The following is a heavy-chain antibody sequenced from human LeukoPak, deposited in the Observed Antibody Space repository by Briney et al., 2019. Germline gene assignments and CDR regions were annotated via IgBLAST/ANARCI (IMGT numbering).Heavy chain of an antibody. Sequence: ASVKVSCKASGYTFTSYYMHWVRQAPGQGLEWMGIINPSGGSTSYAQKLQGRVTMTRDMSTSTVYMELSSLRSEDTAVYYCARGSPTYYYDSSGYGPFDYWGQGTLVTVSS. CDR2: INPSGGST. J-gene: IGHJ4*02. D-gene: IGHD3-22*01. CDR3: ARGSPTYYYDSSGYGPFDY. CDR1: GYTFTSYY. V-gene: IGHV1-46*04.